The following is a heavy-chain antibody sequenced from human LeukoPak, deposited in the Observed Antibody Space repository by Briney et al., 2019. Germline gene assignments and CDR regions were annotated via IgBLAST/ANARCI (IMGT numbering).Heavy chain of an antibody. J-gene: IGHJ3*02. Sequence: SETLSLTCTVSGGSISSSSYYWRWIRQPPGKGLEWIGSIYHSGSTYYNPSLKSRVTISVDTSKNQFSLKLSSVTAADTAVYYCASFPVAGIANNDAFDIWGQGTMVTVSS. CDR3: ASFPVAGIANNDAFDI. V-gene: IGHV4-39*01. CDR2: IYHSGST. CDR1: GGSISSSSYY. D-gene: IGHD6-19*01.